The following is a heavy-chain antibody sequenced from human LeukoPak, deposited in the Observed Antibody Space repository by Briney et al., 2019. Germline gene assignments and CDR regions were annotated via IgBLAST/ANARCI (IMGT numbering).Heavy chain of an antibody. D-gene: IGHD2-2*01. Sequence: ASVQVSCKASGYTFTGYYMHWVRQAPGQGLAWMGWINPNSGGTNYAQKFQGRVTMTRDTSISTAYMELSRLRYDDTAVYYCARPYCSSTSCLWYFDYWGQGTLVTVSS. V-gene: IGHV1-2*02. CDR1: GYTFTGYY. CDR3: ARPYCSSTSCLWYFDY. CDR2: INPNSGGT. J-gene: IGHJ4*02.